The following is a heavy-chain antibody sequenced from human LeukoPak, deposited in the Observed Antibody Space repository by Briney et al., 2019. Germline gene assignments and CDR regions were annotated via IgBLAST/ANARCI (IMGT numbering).Heavy chain of an antibody. CDR1: GYTFTSYG. V-gene: IGHV1-18*01. CDR2: ISAYNGNT. D-gene: IGHD2-2*01. Sequence: ASVKVSCKASGYTFTSYGISWVRQAPGQGLEWMGWISAYNGNTNYAQKLQGRVTMTTDTSTSTAYLDLRSLRSDDTAVYYCARAEQYQLLLHWGQGTLVTVSS. CDR3: ARAEQYQLLLH. J-gene: IGHJ4*02.